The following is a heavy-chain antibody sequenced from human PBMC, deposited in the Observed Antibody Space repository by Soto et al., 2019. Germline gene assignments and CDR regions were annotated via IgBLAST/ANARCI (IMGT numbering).Heavy chain of an antibody. D-gene: IGHD1-7*01. Sequence: SETLSLTCTFSGDSVSSATYYCSWIRQPPGKALEWIGSIYYSGSTNYNPSLRSRVIMSVDTSKNQFSLNLSSVTAADTAVYYCARDPGTAKKTNWLEPWGQGTMV. CDR2: IYYSGST. V-gene: IGHV4-61*01. J-gene: IGHJ5*02. CDR3: ARDPGTAKKTNWLEP. CDR1: GDSVSSATYY.